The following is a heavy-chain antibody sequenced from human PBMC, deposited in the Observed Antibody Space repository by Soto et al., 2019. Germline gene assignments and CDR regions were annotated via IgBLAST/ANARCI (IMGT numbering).Heavy chain of an antibody. CDR2: ISSSSSYI. V-gene: IGHV3-21*01. CDR3: ARGSRSQLWPKSPDY. Sequence: PGGSLRLSCAASGFTFSSYSMNWVRQAPGKGLEWVSSISSSSSYIYYADSVKGRFTISRDNSKNTLYLQMNSLRAEDTAVYYCARGSRSQLWPKSPDYWGQGTLVTVSS. D-gene: IGHD5-18*01. J-gene: IGHJ4*02. CDR1: GFTFSSYS.